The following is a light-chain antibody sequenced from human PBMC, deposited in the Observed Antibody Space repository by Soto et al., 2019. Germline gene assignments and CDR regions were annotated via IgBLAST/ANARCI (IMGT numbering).Light chain of an antibody. CDR2: AAS. CDR3: QTYKSAPLT. V-gene: IGKV1-27*01. CDR1: QGISNS. Sequence: DIPMTQSPSSVSASVEDRVTITCRTSQGISNSLAWYQQKPGEVPKLLIFAASTLQSGVPSRFSGSGSGTDFTLTISGLQPEDVGTYYCQTYKSAPLTFGPGTKVDI. J-gene: IGKJ3*01.